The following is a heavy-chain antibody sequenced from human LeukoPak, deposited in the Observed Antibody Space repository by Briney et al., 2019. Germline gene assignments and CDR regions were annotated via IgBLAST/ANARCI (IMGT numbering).Heavy chain of an antibody. D-gene: IGHD6-19*01. Sequence: SETLSLTCTVSGDSSSNNYWTWIRQSPGKGLEWIGYIYYTGSTNYNPSLQSRVTMSVDTSKNQFSLELSSVTSADTAVYYCAQSSGRYLDNWGQGILVTVSP. CDR1: GDSSSNNY. CDR2: IYYTGST. J-gene: IGHJ4*02. V-gene: IGHV4-59*01. CDR3: AQSSGRYLDN.